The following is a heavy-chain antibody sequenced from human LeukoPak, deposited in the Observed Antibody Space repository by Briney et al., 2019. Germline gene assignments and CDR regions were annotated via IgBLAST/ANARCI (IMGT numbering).Heavy chain of an antibody. D-gene: IGHD3-10*01. V-gene: IGHV1-69*05. J-gene: IGHJ6*02. CDR3: ASWVRESPPFGAAHYYYYGMDV. Sequence: SVKVSCKASGGTFSSYAISWVRQAPGQGLEWMGGIIPIFGTANYAQKFQGRVTITTDESTSTAYMELSSLRSEDTAVYYCASWVRESPPFGAAHYYYYGMDVWGQGTTVTVSS. CDR1: GGTFSSYA. CDR2: IIPIFGTA.